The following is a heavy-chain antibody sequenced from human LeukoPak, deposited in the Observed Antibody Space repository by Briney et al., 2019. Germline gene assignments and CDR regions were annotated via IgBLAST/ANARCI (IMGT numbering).Heavy chain of an antibody. CDR3: AREADIVLMVYAIKADYYYMDV. CDR1: GFTFSSYS. CDR2: ISSSSSYI. Sequence: GGSLRLSCVVSGFTFSSYSVNWVRQAPGKGLEWVSSISSSSSYIYYADSVKGRFTISRDNAKNSLYLQMNSLRAEDTAVYYCAREADIVLMVYAIKADYYYMDVWGKGTTVTVSS. D-gene: IGHD2-8*01. V-gene: IGHV3-21*01. J-gene: IGHJ6*03.